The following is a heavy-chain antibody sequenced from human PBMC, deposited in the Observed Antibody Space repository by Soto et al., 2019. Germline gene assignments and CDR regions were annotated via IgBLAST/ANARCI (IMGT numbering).Heavy chain of an antibody. CDR3: ARSVFP. Sequence: QVQLQESGPGLVKPSQTLSLTCTVSGGSISSGGYYWNWIRQHPGKGLEWIGYIYYIGSTYYNPSLKRRITIALDTSKNQFSLKLSSVTAADTAVYYCARSVFPWGQGTLVTVSS. CDR2: IYYIGST. V-gene: IGHV4-31*03. CDR1: GGSISSGGYY. J-gene: IGHJ5*02.